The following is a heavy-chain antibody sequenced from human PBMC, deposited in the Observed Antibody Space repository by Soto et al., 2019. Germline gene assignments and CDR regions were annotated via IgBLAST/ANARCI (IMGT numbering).Heavy chain of an antibody. J-gene: IGHJ4*02. V-gene: IGHV1-2*02. CDR2: INPNTGVT. Sequence: QVHLEQSGAEVKKAGASVKISCKASGYSFAAYYINWVRQVSGQGREWMGWINPNTGVTDYAQKFQGRVTLTRDTSIKTAYLELTSLRSDDTAVYYCAKIYTWNEWQGGSDYWGQGTRLTVSS. CDR1: GYSFAAYY. D-gene: IGHD3-3*01. CDR3: AKIYTWNEWQGGSDY.